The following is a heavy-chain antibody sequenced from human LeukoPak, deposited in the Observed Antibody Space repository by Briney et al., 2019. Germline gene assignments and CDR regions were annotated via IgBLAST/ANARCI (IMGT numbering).Heavy chain of an antibody. D-gene: IGHD5-12*01. CDR3: VKGLSGYGAFDY. J-gene: IGHJ4*02. V-gene: IGHV3-64D*06. CDR2: ISSNGGST. CDR1: GFTFSSYA. Sequence: PGGPLRLSCSAPGFTFSSYAMPWVRQAPGKGLEYVSAISSNGGSTYYADSVKGRFTISRDNSKNTLYLQMSSLRAEDTAVYYCVKGLSGYGAFDYWGQGTLVTAAS.